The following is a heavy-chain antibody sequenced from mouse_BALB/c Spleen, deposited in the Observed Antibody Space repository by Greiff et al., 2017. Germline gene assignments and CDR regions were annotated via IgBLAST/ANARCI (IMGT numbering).Heavy chain of an antibody. CDR2: ISSGGGST. CDR1: GFAFSSYD. Sequence: EVKLEESGGGLVKPGGSLKLSCAASGFAFSSYDMSWVRQTPEKRLEWVAYISSGGGSTYYPDTVKGRFTISRDNAKNTLYLQMSSLKSEDTAMYYCARRLFWGFAYWGQGTLVTVSA. CDR3: ARRLFWGFAY. J-gene: IGHJ3*01. V-gene: IGHV5-12-1*01.